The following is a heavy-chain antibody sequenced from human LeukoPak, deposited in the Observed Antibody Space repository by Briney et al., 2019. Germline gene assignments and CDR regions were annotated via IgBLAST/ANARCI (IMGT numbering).Heavy chain of an antibody. J-gene: IGHJ5*02. CDR1: ENSVSSNSAA. V-gene: IGHV6-1*01. CDR2: TYYRSKWYN. CDR3: ARSLLTHHKPGYSSGWSWFDP. D-gene: IGHD6-19*01. Sequence: SHPLSFTCAISENSVSSNSAAWNWIRQSPSRGLEWLGRTYYRSKWYNDYAVFVKSRITINPDTSKNQFSLQLNSVTPEDTAVYYCARSLLTHHKPGYSSGWSWFDPWGQGTLVTVSS.